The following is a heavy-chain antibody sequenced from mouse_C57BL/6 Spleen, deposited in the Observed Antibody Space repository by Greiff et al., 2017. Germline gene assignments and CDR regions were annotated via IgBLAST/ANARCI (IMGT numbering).Heavy chain of an antibody. J-gene: IGHJ4*01. CDR2: IDPSDSET. D-gene: IGHD1-1*01. Sequence: QVQLQQPGAELVRPGSSVTLSCKASGYTFTSYWMHWVKQRPIQGLEWIGNIDPSDSETHYNQKFKDKATLTVDKSSSTAYMQLSSLTSEDSAVYYCGRSDYCGSRAMDYWGQGTSVTVSS. CDR3: GRSDYCGSRAMDY. V-gene: IGHV1-52*01. CDR1: GYTFTSYW.